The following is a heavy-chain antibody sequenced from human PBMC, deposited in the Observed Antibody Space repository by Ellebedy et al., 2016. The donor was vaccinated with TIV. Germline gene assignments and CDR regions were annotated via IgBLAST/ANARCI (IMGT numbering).Heavy chain of an antibody. J-gene: IGHJ4*02. D-gene: IGHD3-16*01. CDR2: LSAHNGNP. V-gene: IGHV1-18*01. Sequence: AASVKVSCKASGYSFSHSGISWVRQAPGQGLEWMGWLSAHNGNPHSAQKFKGRFIMTTDTSTSTAYLEIRSLKSDDTAIYFCARADGFMYNYSDYWGQGTLVTVSS. CDR3: ARADGFMYNYSDY. CDR1: GYSFSHSG.